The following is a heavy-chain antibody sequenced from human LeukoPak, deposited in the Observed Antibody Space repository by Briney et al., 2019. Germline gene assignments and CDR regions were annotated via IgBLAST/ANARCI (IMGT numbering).Heavy chain of an antibody. D-gene: IGHD3-3*01. CDR1: GGSISSYY. CDR3: ARGRYYDFWSGYYDWFDP. Sequence: SETLSLTCTVSGGSISSYYRSWIRQPAGKGLEWIGRIYTSGSTNYNPSLKSRVTMSVDTSKNQFSLKLSSVTAADTAVYYCARGRYYDFWSGYYDWFDPWGQGTLVTVSS. J-gene: IGHJ5*02. CDR2: IYTSGST. V-gene: IGHV4-4*07.